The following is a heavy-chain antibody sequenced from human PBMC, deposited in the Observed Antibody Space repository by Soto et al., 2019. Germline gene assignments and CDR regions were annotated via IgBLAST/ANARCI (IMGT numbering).Heavy chain of an antibody. J-gene: IGHJ5*02. CDR3: TCVAPTHLIGYSGWFGP. D-gene: IGHD3-9*01. Sequence: EVQLVESGGGLVQPGRSLRLSCAVSGFTFDDYAMHWVRQAPGKGLEWVSGITWNGGRVGYADSVKGRFTISRDNAGNSLYLQMKSLNPEDTALSDCTCVAPTHLIGYSGWFGPWGQGTLVTVSS. CDR1: GFTFDDYA. V-gene: IGHV3-9*01. CDR2: ITWNGGRV.